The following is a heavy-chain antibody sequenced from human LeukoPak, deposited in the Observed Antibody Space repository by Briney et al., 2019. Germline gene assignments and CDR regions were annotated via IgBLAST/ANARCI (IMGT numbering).Heavy chain of an antibody. CDR1: GFTFSSYD. CDR3: ANDRILYYYYSSGYHY. Sequence: PGGSLRLSCAASGFTFSSYDMSWVRQAPGKGLEWVSAISGSGRSTYYADSVKGRFTISRDNAKNTLFLQMNILRADDTAVYYCANDRILYYYYSSGYHYWGQGTLVTVSS. V-gene: IGHV3-23*01. D-gene: IGHD3-22*01. J-gene: IGHJ4*02. CDR2: ISGSGRST.